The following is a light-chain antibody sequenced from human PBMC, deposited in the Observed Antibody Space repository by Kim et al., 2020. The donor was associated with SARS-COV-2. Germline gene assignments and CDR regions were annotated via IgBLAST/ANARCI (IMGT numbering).Light chain of an antibody. Sequence: QSALTQPASVSGSPGQSITISCTGTSSDIGAYNHVAWYQQYPGKVPKLLIFDVTKRPSGVSNRFSGSKSGNTASLTISGLQAEDEADYYCSSYSRVNGYVIFGGGTQLTVL. V-gene: IGLV2-14*01. CDR2: DVT. J-gene: IGLJ2*01. CDR1: SSDIGAYNH. CDR3: SSYSRVNGYVI.